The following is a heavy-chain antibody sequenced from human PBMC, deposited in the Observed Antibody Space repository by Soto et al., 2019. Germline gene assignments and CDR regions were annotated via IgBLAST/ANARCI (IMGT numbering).Heavy chain of an antibody. CDR2: ISGSGGST. CDR3: AKDEVVVPAAMDLY. CDR1: GFTFSSYA. D-gene: IGHD2-2*01. Sequence: GGSLRLSCAASGFTFSSYAMSWVRQAPGKGLEWVSAISGSGGSTYYADSVKGRFTISRDNSKNTLYLQMNSLRAEDTAVYYCAKDEVVVPAAMDLYWGQGTLVTVSS. V-gene: IGHV3-23*01. J-gene: IGHJ4*02.